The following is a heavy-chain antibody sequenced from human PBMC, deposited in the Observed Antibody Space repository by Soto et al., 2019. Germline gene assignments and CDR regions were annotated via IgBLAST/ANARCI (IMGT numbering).Heavy chain of an antibody. CDR1: GFTFDDFA. V-gene: IGHV3-9*01. CDR3: AKANIAMVTDYYYAMDV. Sequence: EVQLVESGGGLVQPGRSLRLSCAASGFTFDDFAMHWVRQAPGKGLEWVSGISWNSGSIGYAESVKGRFTISRDNAKNSLYLQLNSLRAEDTALYYCAKANIAMVTDYYYAMDVWGQGTTVTVS. D-gene: IGHD5-18*01. CDR2: ISWNSGSI. J-gene: IGHJ6*02.